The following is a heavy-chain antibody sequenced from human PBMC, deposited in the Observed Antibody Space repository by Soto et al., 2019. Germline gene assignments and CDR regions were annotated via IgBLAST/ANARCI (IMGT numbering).Heavy chain of an antibody. V-gene: IGHV1-58*01. Sequence: SVKVSCKASGFTFTSSAVQWVRQARGQRLEWIGWIVVGSGNTNYAQKFQERVTITRDMSTSTAYMGLSSLRSEDTAVYYCAADVDTAMVFDYWGQGTLVTVSS. CDR3: AADVDTAMVFDY. CDR1: GFTFTSSA. CDR2: IVVGSGNT. J-gene: IGHJ4*02. D-gene: IGHD5-18*01.